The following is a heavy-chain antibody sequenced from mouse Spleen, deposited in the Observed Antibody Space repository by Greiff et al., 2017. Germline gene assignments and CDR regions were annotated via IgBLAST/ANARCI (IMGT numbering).Heavy chain of an antibody. D-gene: IGHD2-4*01. CDR2: IDPETGGT. Sequence: VQLQQSGAELVRPGASVTLSCKASGYTFTDYEMHWVKQTPVHGLEWIGAIDPETGGTAYNQKFKGKAILTADKSSSTAYMELRSLTSEDSAVYYCTRGEMITTGFAYWGQGTLVTVSA. J-gene: IGHJ3*01. V-gene: IGHV1-15*01. CDR3: TRGEMITTGFAY. CDR1: GYTFTDYE.